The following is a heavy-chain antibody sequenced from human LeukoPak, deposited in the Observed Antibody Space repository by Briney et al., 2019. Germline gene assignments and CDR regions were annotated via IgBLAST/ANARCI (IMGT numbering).Heavy chain of an antibody. CDR2: IIPILGIA. J-gene: IGHJ5*02. CDR1: GGTFSSYT. V-gene: IGHV1-69*02. CDR3: ATRYCSSTSCPNWFDP. D-gene: IGHD2-2*01. Sequence: ASVTVSCTASGGTFSSYTISWVRHAPGQGLEWMGRIIPILGIANYAQKFQGRVTITADKSTSTAYMELSSLRSEDTAVYYCATRYCSSTSCPNWFDPWGQGTLVTVSS.